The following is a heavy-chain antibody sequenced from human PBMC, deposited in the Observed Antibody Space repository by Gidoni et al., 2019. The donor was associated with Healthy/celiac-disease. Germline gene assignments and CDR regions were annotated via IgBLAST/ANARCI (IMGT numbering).Heavy chain of an antibody. CDR3: ARRVPGIAADFDP. CDR2: INPNSGGT. Sequence: QVQLVQSGAEVKKPGASVKVPCKASGYTFTGYYMHWVRQAPGQGLEWMGWINPNSGGTNSSQKFQGRVTMTRDTSISTAYMELSRLRSDDTAVYYCARRVPGIAADFDPWGQGTLVTVSS. D-gene: IGHD6-13*01. J-gene: IGHJ5*02. CDR1: GYTFTGYY. V-gene: IGHV1-2*02.